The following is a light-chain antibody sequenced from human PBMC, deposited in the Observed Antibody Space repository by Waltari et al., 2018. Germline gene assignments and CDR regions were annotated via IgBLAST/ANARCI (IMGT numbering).Light chain of an antibody. CDR3: ATWDGRLTAVV. CDR1: NSNIGSNP. V-gene: IGLV1-44*01. Sequence: QSILTQPPSASGTPGQRVNMSCSGSNSNIGSNPVNWYQQVPGAGPKLLIYSSDQRPSGVPDRFSGSKSGTSASLAITGLQSEDEADYYCATWDGRLTAVVFGGGTKVTVL. J-gene: IGLJ2*01. CDR2: SSD.